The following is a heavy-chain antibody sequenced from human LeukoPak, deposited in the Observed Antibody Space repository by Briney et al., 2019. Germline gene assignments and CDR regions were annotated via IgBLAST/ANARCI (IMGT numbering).Heavy chain of an antibody. V-gene: IGHV4-39*07. CDR2: IYYSGST. D-gene: IGHD6-6*01. Sequence: GSLRLSCAASGFTYSSYSMNWVRQPPGKGLEWIGSIYYSGSTYYNPSLKSRVTISVDRSKNQFSLKLSSVTAADTAVYYCARGTGSSEYNWFDPWGQGTLVTVSS. CDR3: ARGTGSSEYNWFDP. CDR1: GFTYSSYS. J-gene: IGHJ5*02.